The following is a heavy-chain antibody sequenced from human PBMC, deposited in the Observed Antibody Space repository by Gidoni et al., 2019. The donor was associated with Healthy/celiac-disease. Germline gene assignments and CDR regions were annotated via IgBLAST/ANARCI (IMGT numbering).Heavy chain of an antibody. J-gene: IGHJ4*02. CDR3: ARFGSEKAGHGGHPDNDY. D-gene: IGHD3-10*01. V-gene: IGHV1-2*02. Sequence: QVQLVQSGAEVKKPGASVKVSCKPSGYTFTGSYMHWVRQAPGQGLEWMGWINPNSGGTNYAQKFQGRVTMTRDTSISTAYMELSRLRSDDTAVYYCARFGSEKAGHGGHPDNDYWGQGTLVTVSS. CDR2: INPNSGGT. CDR1: GYTFTGSY.